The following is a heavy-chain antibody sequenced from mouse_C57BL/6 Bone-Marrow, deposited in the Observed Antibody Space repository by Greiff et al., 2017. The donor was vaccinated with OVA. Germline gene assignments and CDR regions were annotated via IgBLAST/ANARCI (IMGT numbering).Heavy chain of an antibody. V-gene: IGHV2-6*01. J-gene: IGHJ3*01. CDR2: IWGVGST. CDR1: GFSLTSYG. D-gene: IGHD1-1*01. CDR3: ATGSSYVAY. Sequence: VKVVESGPGLVAPSQSLSITCTVSGFSLTSYGVDWVRQSPGKGLEWLGVIWGVGSTNYNSALKSRLSISKDNSKSQVFLKMNSLQTDDTAMYYCATGSSYVAYWGQGTLVTVSA.